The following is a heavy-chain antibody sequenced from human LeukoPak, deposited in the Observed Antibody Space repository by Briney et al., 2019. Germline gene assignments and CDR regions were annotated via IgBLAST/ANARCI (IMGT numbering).Heavy chain of an antibody. CDR3: ARGWQINSAGGFVDP. V-gene: IGHV1-2*02. D-gene: IGHD1-1*01. CDR2: IKSNNGGT. CDR1: GYTFSDYY. Sequence: ASVRVSCKASGYTFSDYYVHWVRQAPGQGLEWMGLIKSNNGGTNFAQKFQGRVTMTRDTSITTAYVELSSLSSADTAVYYCARGWQINSAGGFVDPWGQGTLVTVSS. J-gene: IGHJ5*02.